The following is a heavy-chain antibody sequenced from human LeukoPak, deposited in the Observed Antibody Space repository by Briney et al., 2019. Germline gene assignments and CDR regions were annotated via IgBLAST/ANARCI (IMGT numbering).Heavy chain of an antibody. CDR1: GFTFSSYD. CDR3: ASWRWLQSDVDY. V-gene: IGHV3-7*01. D-gene: IGHD5-24*01. Sequence: GGSLRLSCAASGFTFSSYDMSWVRQAPGKGLEWVANIKQDGSEKYYVDSVKGRFTISRDNAKNSLYLQMNSPRAEDTAVYYCASWRWLQSDVDYWGQGTLVTVSS. CDR2: IKQDGSEK. J-gene: IGHJ4*02.